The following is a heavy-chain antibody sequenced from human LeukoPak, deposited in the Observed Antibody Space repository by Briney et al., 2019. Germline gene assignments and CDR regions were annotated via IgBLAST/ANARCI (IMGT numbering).Heavy chain of an antibody. CDR2: INGDGSSI. V-gene: IGHV3-74*01. Sequence: GGSLRLSCAASGFTVSSNYMSWVRQAPGKGLVWVARINGDGSSINYADSVKGRFTISRDNAKNTLYLQMNSLRAEDTAVYYCTRGRGPYGWFDPWGQGTLVTVSS. CDR3: TRGRGPYGWFDP. CDR1: GFTVSSNY. J-gene: IGHJ5*02. D-gene: IGHD3-10*01.